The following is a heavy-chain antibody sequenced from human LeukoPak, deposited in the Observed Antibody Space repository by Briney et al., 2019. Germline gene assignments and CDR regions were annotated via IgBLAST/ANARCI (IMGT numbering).Heavy chain of an antibody. CDR2: INSDGSST. CDR3: ARGWGGGDIQAVWDY. V-gene: IGHV3-74*01. Sequence: PGGSLRLSCAASGFTFSSDWMHWVRQAPGKGLVWVSRINSDGSSTIYADSVKGRFTISRDNAKNTLYLQMNSLRAEDTAVYYCARGWGGGDIQAVWDYWGQGTLVTVSS. D-gene: IGHD2-21*02. J-gene: IGHJ4*02. CDR1: GFTFSSDW.